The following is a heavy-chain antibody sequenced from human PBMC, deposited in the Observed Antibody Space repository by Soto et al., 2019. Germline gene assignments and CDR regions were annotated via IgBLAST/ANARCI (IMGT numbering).Heavy chain of an antibody. D-gene: IGHD6-13*01. Sequence: GGXLRLSCAASGFTFSSYSMNWVRQAPGKGLEWVSYISSSSSTIYYADSVKGRFTISRDNAKNSLHLQMNSLRAEDTAVYYCAREVAAAGYELGAFDIWGQGTMVTVSS. CDR1: GFTFSSYS. J-gene: IGHJ3*02. V-gene: IGHV3-48*01. CDR2: ISSSSSTI. CDR3: AREVAAAGYELGAFDI.